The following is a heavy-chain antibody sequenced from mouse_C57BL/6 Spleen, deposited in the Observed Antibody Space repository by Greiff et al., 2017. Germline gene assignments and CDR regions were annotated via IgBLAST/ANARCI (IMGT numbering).Heavy chain of an antibody. Sequence: QVQLQQSGAELVKPGASVKMSCKASGYTFTSYWITWVKQRPGQGLAWIGDIYPGSGSTNYNEKFKSKATLTVDTSSSTAYMQLSSLTSEDSAVYYCARYGNDAMDYWGQGTSVTVSS. CDR2: IYPGSGST. CDR1: GYTFTSYW. D-gene: IGHD2-1*01. J-gene: IGHJ4*01. CDR3: ARYGNDAMDY. V-gene: IGHV1-55*01.